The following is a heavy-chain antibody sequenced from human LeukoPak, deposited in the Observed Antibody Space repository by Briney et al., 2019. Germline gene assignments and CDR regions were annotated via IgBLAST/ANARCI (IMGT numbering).Heavy chain of an antibody. V-gene: IGHV3-48*01. D-gene: IGHD3-3*01. CDR1: GSTFSSYS. CDR3: ARDYQESTPEWSYYYGMDV. Sequence: GGSLRLSCAASGSTFSSYSMNWVRQAPGKGLEWVSYISSSSSTIYYADSAKGRFTISRDNAKNSLYLQMNSLRAEDTAVYYCARDYQESTPEWSYYYGMDVWGQGTTVTVSS. J-gene: IGHJ6*02. CDR2: ISSSSSTI.